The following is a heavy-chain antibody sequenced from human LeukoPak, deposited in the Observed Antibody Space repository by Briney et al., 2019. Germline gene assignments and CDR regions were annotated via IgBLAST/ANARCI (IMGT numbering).Heavy chain of an antibody. V-gene: IGHV4-59*08. D-gene: IGHD2-2*01. J-gene: IGHJ4*02. CDR1: GVSISSYY. CDR2: IYYSGST. Sequence: PSETLSLTCAVSGVSISSYYWSWIRQPPGKGLEWIGYIYYSGSTNYNPSLKSRVTISVDTSKNQFSLKLSSVTAADTAVYYCARHLNTYCSSTSCYEEYYFDYWGQGTLVTVSS. CDR3: ARHLNTYCSSTSCYEEYYFDY.